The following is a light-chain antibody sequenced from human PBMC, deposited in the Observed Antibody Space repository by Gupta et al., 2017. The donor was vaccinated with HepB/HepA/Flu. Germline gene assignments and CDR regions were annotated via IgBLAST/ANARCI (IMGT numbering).Light chain of an antibody. V-gene: IGKV3-15*01. CDR3: QQYNNWPRS. CDR2: AAS. J-gene: IGKJ2*04. CDR1: QSVGTN. Sequence: ELVMTQSPATLSVSPGERATLSCRASQSVGTNLAWYQQKPGQAPRFLIYAASTRTIGIPARFSGSGSGTEFTLTISNLQSEDFAVYYCQQYNNWPRSFGQGTKLEIK.